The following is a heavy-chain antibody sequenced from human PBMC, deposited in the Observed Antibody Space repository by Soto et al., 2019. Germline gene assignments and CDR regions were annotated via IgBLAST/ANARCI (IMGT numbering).Heavy chain of an antibody. CDR1: GYSFSTSW. Sequence: RGESLKISCQGSGYSFSTSWIGWVRQMPGKGLEWMGIIYPGDSDTRYSPSFQGQVTISADRSISTAFLQWSSLKASDTATYYCARASNHFDWFPEAFDIWGPGTMVTVSS. CDR3: ARASNHFDWFPEAFDI. D-gene: IGHD3-9*01. CDR2: IYPGDSDT. J-gene: IGHJ3*02. V-gene: IGHV5-51*01.